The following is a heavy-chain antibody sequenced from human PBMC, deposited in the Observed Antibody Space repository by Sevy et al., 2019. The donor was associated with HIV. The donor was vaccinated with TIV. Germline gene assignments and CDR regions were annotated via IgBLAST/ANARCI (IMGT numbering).Heavy chain of an antibody. CDR1: GYSFTSYW. J-gene: IGHJ4*02. CDR3: ARRPTTFAGVIVSYYFDY. V-gene: IGHV5-51*01. CDR2: IYPGDSDT. D-gene: IGHD3-16*02. Sequence: GESLKISCKGSGYSFTSYWIGWVRQMPGKGLEWMGIIYPGDSDTRHSPSFQGQVTISADKSISTAYLQWSSLKASDTAMYYCARRPTTFAGVIVSYYFDYWGQGTLVTVSS.